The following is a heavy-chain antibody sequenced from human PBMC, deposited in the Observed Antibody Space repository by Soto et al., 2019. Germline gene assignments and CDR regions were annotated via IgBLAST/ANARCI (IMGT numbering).Heavy chain of an antibody. D-gene: IGHD4-17*01. CDR3: ARSTNDYGDRH. J-gene: IGHJ4*02. CDR1: GYTFTSYD. CDR2: MNPNSGNT. Sequence: QVQLVQSGAEVKKPGASVKVSCKASGYTFTSYDINWVRQATGQGLEWMGWMNPNSGNTGDAQKYQXXVTMNRNTAISTAYMELSSLRSEDTAVYYCARSTNDYGDRHWGQGTLVTVSS. V-gene: IGHV1-8*01.